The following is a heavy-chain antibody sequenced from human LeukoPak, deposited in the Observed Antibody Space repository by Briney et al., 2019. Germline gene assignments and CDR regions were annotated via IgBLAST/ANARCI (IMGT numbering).Heavy chain of an antibody. V-gene: IGHV1-18*04. CDR1: GYTFTGYY. J-gene: IGHJ6*03. Sequence: GASVRVSCKASGYTFTGYYMHWVRQAPGQGLEWMGWISAYNGNTNYAQKVQGRVTMTTDTSTTTAYMELRSLRSDDTAVYYCARGPIIDIAIIPAADEYYYMDVWGKGTTVTVSS. CDR2: ISAYNGNT. CDR3: ARGPIIDIAIIPAADEYYYMDV. D-gene: IGHD2-2*01.